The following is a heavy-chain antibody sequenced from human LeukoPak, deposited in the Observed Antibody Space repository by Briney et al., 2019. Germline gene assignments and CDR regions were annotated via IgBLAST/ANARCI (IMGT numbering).Heavy chain of an antibody. Sequence: GGSLRLSCAASGFTFSSYWMSWVRQAPGKGLEWVANMKQDGSEKYYVDSVKGRFTISRDNAKNSLYLQMNSLRAEDTAVYYCAREPGYSYGTGDAFDIWGQGTMVTVSS. CDR3: AREPGYSYGTGDAFDI. V-gene: IGHV3-7*01. CDR1: GFTFSSYW. J-gene: IGHJ3*02. CDR2: MKQDGSEK. D-gene: IGHD5-18*01.